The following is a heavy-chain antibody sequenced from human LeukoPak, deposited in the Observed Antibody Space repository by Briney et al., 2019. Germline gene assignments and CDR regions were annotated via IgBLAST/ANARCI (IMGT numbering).Heavy chain of an antibody. V-gene: IGHV3-7*01. Sequence: GGSLRLSCAASGFTFSSYWMSWVRQAPGKGLEGVANINQDGSEKYYVDSVKGRFTISRDNAKNSLYLQMNSLRADDTAVYYCARDASSLTGTNHYYYYYMDVWGKGTTVTVSS. CDR1: GFTFSSYW. CDR2: INQDGSEK. D-gene: IGHD1-7*01. J-gene: IGHJ6*03. CDR3: ARDASSLTGTNHYYYYYMDV.